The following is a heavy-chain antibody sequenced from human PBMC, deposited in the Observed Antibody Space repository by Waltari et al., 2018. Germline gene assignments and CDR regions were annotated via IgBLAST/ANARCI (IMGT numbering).Heavy chain of an antibody. CDR2: IYYSGST. Sequence: QVQLQESGPGLVKPSETLSLTCTVSGGSISSYYWSWIRQPPGKGLEWIGDIYYSGSTNDNPSRKSRVTISVDTSKNQFSLKLSSVTAADTAVYYCARASSTRDLGPLGYWGQGTLVTVSS. CDR3: ARASSTRDLGPLGY. J-gene: IGHJ4*02. CDR1: GGSISSYY. V-gene: IGHV4-59*01. D-gene: IGHD2-2*01.